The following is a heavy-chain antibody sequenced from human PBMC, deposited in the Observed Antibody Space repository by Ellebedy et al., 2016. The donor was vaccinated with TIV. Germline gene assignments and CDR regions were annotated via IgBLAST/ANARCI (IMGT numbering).Heavy chain of an antibody. J-gene: IGHJ3*02. D-gene: IGHD1-26*01. CDR1: GFTFSIYD. CDR2: IGTDGDT. CDR3: ARGALSAFDI. V-gene: IGHV3-13*01. Sequence: PGGSLRLSCAASGFTFSIYDMHWVRQPTGKGLEWVSAIGTDGDTYYPGSVKGRFTISRENAKNSLYLQMNSLRAGDTSVYFCARGALSAFDIWGQGTMVTVSS.